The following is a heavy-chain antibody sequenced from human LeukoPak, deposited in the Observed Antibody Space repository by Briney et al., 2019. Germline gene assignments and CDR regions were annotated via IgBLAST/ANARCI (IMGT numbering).Heavy chain of an antibody. D-gene: IGHD3-9*01. CDR3: ARGPRYFDWFRPYYGMDV. CDR2: INHTGST. Sequence: SETLSLTCAVYGGSFSGYYWSWIRQPPGKGLEWIGEINHTGSTNYNPSLKSRVTISVDTSKNQFSLKLSSVTAADTAVYYCARGPRYFDWFRPYYGMDVWGQGTTVTVSS. V-gene: IGHV4-34*01. CDR1: GGSFSGYY. J-gene: IGHJ6*02.